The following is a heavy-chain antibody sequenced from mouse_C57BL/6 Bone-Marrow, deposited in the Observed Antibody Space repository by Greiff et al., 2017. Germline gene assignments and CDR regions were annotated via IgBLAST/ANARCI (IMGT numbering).Heavy chain of an antibody. D-gene: IGHD2-4*01. CDR3: VRGGLRQYYFDY. J-gene: IGHJ2*01. Sequence: EVQGVESGGGLVQPKGSLKLSCAASGFTFNTYAMHWVRQAPGKGLEWVARISSKSSNYATYYADSVKDRFTISRDDSQSMLYLQMNKLKTEDTAMYYCVRGGLRQYYFDYGGQGTTLTVSS. V-gene: IGHV10-3*01. CDR2: ISSKSSNYAT. CDR1: GFTFNTYA.